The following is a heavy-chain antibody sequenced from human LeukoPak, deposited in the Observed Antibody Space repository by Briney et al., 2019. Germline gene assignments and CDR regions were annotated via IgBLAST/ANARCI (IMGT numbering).Heavy chain of an antibody. CDR1: GFKFDDYA. Sequence: GRSLRLSCAASGFKFDDYAMHWVRQVPGKGLEWVAGITWSSDFIAFADSLKGRFSISRDNDKNSLFLQMNSLTPEDTAFYYCTKDVADYAWGEYRHFDKWGQGTLVTVSS. CDR2: ITWSSDFI. J-gene: IGHJ4*02. CDR3: TKDVADYAWGEYRHFDK. V-gene: IGHV3-9*01. D-gene: IGHD3-16*01.